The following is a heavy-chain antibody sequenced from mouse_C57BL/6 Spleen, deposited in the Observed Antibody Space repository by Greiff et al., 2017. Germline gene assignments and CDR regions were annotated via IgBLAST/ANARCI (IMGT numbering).Heavy chain of an antibody. CDR1: GYTFTSYW. CDR2: IYPSDSET. Sequence: VQLQQPGAELVRPGSSVKLSCKASGYTFTSYWMDWVKQRPGQGPEWIGNIYPSDSETHYNQKFKDKATLTVDKSTSTAYMRLSSLTSEDSAVDYCASNYGSSYDYAMDYWGQGTSVTVSS. CDR3: ASNYGSSYDYAMDY. D-gene: IGHD1-1*01. J-gene: IGHJ4*01. V-gene: IGHV1-61*01.